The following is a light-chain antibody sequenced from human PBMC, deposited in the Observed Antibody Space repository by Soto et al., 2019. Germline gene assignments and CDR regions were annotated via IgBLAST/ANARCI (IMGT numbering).Light chain of an antibody. V-gene: IGKV3-20*01. CDR3: QQYSTSRHT. Sequence: EIVXXXSPGXXXLSPGDRATXXXXXSEXVXXNYLAWHQQTPGQAPRLLIYGASSRAIGTPARFSGSGSGTDFTLTSSRLEPEDFAVYYCQQYSTSRHTFGQGTKVEIK. J-gene: IGKJ1*01. CDR1: EXVXXNY. CDR2: GAS.